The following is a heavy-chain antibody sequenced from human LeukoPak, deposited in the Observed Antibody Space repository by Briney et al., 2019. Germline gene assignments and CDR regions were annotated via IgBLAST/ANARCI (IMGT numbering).Heavy chain of an antibody. Sequence: SETLSLTCTVSGGSTSSSSYYWGWIRQPPGKGLEWIGSIYYSGSTYYNPSLKSRVTISVDTSKNQFSLKLSSVTAADTAVYYCARRGGITIFGVVIRGTAAFDIWGQGTMVTVSS. J-gene: IGHJ3*02. CDR2: IYYSGST. CDR3: ARRGGITIFGVVIRGTAAFDI. D-gene: IGHD3-3*01. CDR1: GGSTSSSSYY. V-gene: IGHV4-39*07.